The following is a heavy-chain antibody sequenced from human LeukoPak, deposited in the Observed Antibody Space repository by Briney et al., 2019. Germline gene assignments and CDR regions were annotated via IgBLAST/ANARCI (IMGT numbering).Heavy chain of an antibody. D-gene: IGHD3-10*01. CDR2: IYHSGST. V-gene: IGHV4-38-2*02. CDR1: GYSISSGYY. CDR3: ARHMSVSYDAFDL. J-gene: IGHJ3*01. Sequence: SETLSLTCTVSGYSISSGYYWGWIRQPPGKGLEWIGSIYHSGSTYYNPSLKSRVTISVDTSKNHFSLKLTSVTAADTAVYYCARHMSVSYDAFDLWGRGTPVTVS.